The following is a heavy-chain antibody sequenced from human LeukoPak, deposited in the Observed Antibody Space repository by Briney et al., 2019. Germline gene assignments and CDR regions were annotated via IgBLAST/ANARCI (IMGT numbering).Heavy chain of an antibody. V-gene: IGHV1-8*01. Sequence: ASVKVSCKASGHTFTGYDINWVRQATGQGLEWMGWMNPDSGNTGYAQKFQGRVTMTRNPSISTAYMELSSLTSEDTAVYYCARRIAAAGVGIVYWGQGTLVTVSS. CDR3: ARRIAAAGVGIVY. CDR1: GHTFTGYD. J-gene: IGHJ4*02. D-gene: IGHD6-13*01. CDR2: MNPDSGNT.